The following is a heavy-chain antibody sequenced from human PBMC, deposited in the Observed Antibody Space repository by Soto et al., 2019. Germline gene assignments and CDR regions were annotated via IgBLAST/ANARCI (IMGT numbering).Heavy chain of an antibody. CDR3: ARERAAYSSSSYTCFDP. D-gene: IGHD6-6*01. CDR2: INAGNGNT. Sequence: GASVKVSCKASGYTFTSYAMHWVRQAPGQRLEWMGWINAGNGNTKYSQKFQGRVTITRDTSASTAYMELSSLRSEDTAVYYCARERAAYSSSSYTCFDPWGQGTLVTVSS. J-gene: IGHJ5*02. V-gene: IGHV1-3*01. CDR1: GYTFTSYA.